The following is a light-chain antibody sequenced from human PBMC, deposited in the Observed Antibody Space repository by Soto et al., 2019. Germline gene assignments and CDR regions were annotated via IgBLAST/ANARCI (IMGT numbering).Light chain of an antibody. V-gene: IGLV2-14*01. CDR3: SSYTTSSTWV. CDR1: SSDVGGYNY. CDR2: EVN. Sequence: QSVLTQPASGSGSPGQSITISCTGTSSDVGGYNYVSWYQQHPGKAPKLMTYEVNNRPSGVSNRFSGSKSGNTASLTISGLQAEDEADYYCSSYTTSSTWVFGGGTKLTVL. J-gene: IGLJ3*02.